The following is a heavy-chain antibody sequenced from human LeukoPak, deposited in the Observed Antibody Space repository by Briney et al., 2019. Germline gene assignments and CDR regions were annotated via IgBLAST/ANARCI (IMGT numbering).Heavy chain of an antibody. CDR2: IYTSGST. V-gene: IGHV4-4*07. J-gene: IGHJ4*02. CDR1: GGSISSYY. D-gene: IGHD3-9*01. CDR3: ARERLRYFDWSLDY. Sequence: SETLSLTCTVSGGSISSYYWSWIRQPAGKGLEWIGRIYTSGSTNYNPSLKSRVTMSVDTSKNQFSLKLSSVTAADTAVYYCARERLRYFDWSLDYWGQGTLVTVSP.